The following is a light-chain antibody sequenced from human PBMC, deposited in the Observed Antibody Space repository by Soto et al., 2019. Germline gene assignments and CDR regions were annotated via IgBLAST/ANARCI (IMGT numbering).Light chain of an antibody. Sequence: QSVLTQPPSASGTPGQTVTISCSGSTSNIGSHYVHWYQQLPGTAPKLLIHSNDHRPSGVADRFSGSKSGTSASLAISGLQSEDEADYYCAAWDDILNGWVFGGGTKLTVL. V-gene: IGLV1-44*01. CDR3: AAWDDILNGWV. CDR1: TSNIGSHY. J-gene: IGLJ3*02. CDR2: SND.